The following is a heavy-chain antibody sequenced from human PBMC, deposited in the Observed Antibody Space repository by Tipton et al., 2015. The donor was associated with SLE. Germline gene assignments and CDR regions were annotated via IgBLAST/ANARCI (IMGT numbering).Heavy chain of an antibody. Sequence: TLSLTCSVSGGSISSNYWIWIRQPPGKGLQWIGYISNGGGTNYNPSLKSRVTMSVDTAKKQFSLKLTSVTAADTAVYYCARGMLTWRGAIVGVDVWGQGTRVNVSS. V-gene: IGHV4-59*08. J-gene: IGHJ6*02. CDR1: GGSISSNY. CDR2: ISNGGGT. D-gene: IGHD2-8*01. CDR3: ARGMLTWRGAIVGVDV.